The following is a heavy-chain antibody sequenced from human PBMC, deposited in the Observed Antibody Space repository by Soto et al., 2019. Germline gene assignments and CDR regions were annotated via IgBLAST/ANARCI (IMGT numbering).Heavy chain of an antibody. V-gene: IGHV4-39*07. Sequence: PSGTLSLPCTVSGDSLSSGGYYWSGTRQPPEKGLEWIGEINHSGSTNYNPSLKSRVTISVDTSKNQFSLKLSSVTAADTAVYYCARGRAAAAGKNYYGMDVWGQGTTVTVSS. CDR3: ARGRAAAAGKNYYGMDV. J-gene: IGHJ6*02. D-gene: IGHD6-13*01. CDR1: GDSLSSGGYY. CDR2: INHSGST.